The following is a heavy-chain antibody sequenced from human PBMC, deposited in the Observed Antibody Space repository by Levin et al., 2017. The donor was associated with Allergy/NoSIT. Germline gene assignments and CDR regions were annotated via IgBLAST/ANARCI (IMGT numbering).Heavy chain of an antibody. V-gene: IGHV3-53*01. Sequence: GGSLRLSCAASGFTVSSNYMSWVRQAPGKGLEWVSVIYSGGSTYYADSVKGRFTISRDNSKNTLYLQMNSLRAEDTAVYYCARDPVGATVHDAFDIWGQGTMVTVSS. CDR1: GFTVSSNY. D-gene: IGHD1-26*01. J-gene: IGHJ3*02. CDR2: IYSGGST. CDR3: ARDPVGATVHDAFDI.